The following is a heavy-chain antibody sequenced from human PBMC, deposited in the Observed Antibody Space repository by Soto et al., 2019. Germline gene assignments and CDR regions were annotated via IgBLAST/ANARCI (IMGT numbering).Heavy chain of an antibody. CDR2: ISYDGSNK. J-gene: IGHJ6*02. D-gene: IGHD2-15*01. Sequence: PGGSLRLSCAASGFTFSSYAMHWVRQAPGKGLEWVAVISYDGSNKYYADSVKGRFTISRDNSKNTLYLQMNSLRAEDTAVYYCVRVVNCSGGSCYSFPYYGMDVWGQGTTVTVSS. V-gene: IGHV3-30-3*01. CDR3: VRVVNCSGGSCYSFPYYGMDV. CDR1: GFTFSSYA.